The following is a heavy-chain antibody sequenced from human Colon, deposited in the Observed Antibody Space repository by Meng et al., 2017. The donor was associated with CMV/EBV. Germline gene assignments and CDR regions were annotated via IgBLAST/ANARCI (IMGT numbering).Heavy chain of an antibody. Sequence: SCKASGYTFTYYTIQWVRQAPGQRPEWMGWIDCGDGDTRYSPSFQGRVTITEDTSATTVYLTLTSLTSEDTAVYYCARGPTDFGDTWGPGTLVTVSS. CDR2: IDCGDGDT. J-gene: IGHJ5*02. D-gene: IGHD4-17*01. CDR3: ARGPTDFGDT. V-gene: IGHV1-3*01. CDR1: GYTFTYYT.